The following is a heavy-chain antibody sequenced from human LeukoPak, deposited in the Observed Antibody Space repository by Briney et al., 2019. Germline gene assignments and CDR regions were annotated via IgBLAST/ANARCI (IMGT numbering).Heavy chain of an antibody. V-gene: IGHV3-74*03. J-gene: IGHJ1*01. Sequence: SGGSLRLSCAASEFSFSTYWMHWVRQTPGKGLEWISRINGGGRSTTYAEAVKGRFTISRDNAKNTLFLQLNSLRAEDTAVYYCTRGPYSTGWFPAAAEYFQHWGQGTLVTVSS. D-gene: IGHD6-19*01. CDR1: EFSFSTYW. CDR3: TRGPYSTGWFPAAAEYFQH. CDR2: INGGGRST.